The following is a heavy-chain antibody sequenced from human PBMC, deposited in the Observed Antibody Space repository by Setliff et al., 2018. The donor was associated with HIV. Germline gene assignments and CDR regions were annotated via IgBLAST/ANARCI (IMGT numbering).Heavy chain of an antibody. V-gene: IGHV3-7*01. CDR1: GFTLSNYW. CDR3: AGSRGYFVQAD. D-gene: IGHD3-22*01. CDR2: IKQDGSEK. Sequence: GGSLRLSCAASGFTLSNYWMSWVRQAPGKGLEWVANIKQDGSEKYYVDSVKGRFTISRDNAKNSLHLQMDSLRAEDTAVYYCAGSRGYFVQADWGQGTRVTDSP. J-gene: IGHJ4*02.